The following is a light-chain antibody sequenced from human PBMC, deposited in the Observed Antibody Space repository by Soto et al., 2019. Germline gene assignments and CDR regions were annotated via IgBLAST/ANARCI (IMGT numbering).Light chain of an antibody. CDR3: QQYNAWPPWT. CDR2: DAS. V-gene: IGKV3-15*01. Sequence: EIVMTQSPVTLSVSPGERATLSCRASQSVSSKLAWYQQRPGQAPRLLIYDASTRATGIPARFSGSGSGTEFTLTISSLQSEDFAVYYCQQYNAWPPWTFGQGTKVEI. J-gene: IGKJ1*01. CDR1: QSVSSK.